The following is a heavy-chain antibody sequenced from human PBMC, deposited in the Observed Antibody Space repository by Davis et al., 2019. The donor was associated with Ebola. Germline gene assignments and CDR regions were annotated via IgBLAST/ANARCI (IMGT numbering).Heavy chain of an antibody. D-gene: IGHD5-18*01. CDR3: ARAVRGYSYGTYYYDGMDV. CDR2: IYYSGST. V-gene: IGHV4-61*08. CDR1: GGSISSGGYY. Sequence: MPSETLSLTCTVSGGSISSGGYYWSWIRQHPGKGLEWIGYIYYSGSTNYNPSLKSRVTISVDTSKNQFSLKLSSVTAADTAVYYCARAVRGYSYGTYYYDGMDVWDQGTTVTVSS. J-gene: IGHJ6*02.